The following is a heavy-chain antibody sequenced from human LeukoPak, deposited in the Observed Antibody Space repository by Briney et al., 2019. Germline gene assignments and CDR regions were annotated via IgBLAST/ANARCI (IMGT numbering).Heavy chain of an antibody. CDR2: IKQDGSEK. D-gene: IGHD2-2*03. CDR3: ARDDHGYCSSTSCYSYYMDV. J-gene: IGHJ6*03. V-gene: IGHV3-7*01. CDR1: GFTFSSYA. Sequence: GGSLRLSCAASGFTFSSYAMSWVRQAPGKGLEWVANIKQDGSEKYYVDSVKGRFTISRDNAKNSLYLQMNSLRAEDTAVYYCARDDHGYCSSTSCYSYYMDVWGKGTTVTVSS.